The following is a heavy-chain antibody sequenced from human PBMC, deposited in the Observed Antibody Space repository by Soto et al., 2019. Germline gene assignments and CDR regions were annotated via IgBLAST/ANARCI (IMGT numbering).Heavy chain of an antibody. CDR1: GFTFNTYG. Sequence: QVQLVESGGGVVQPGGSLRLSCTTSGFTFNTYGMYWVRQAPGKGLEWVAIIWYDGSNKYYGDSVKGRFTISRDNSKNTLYLKMNSLRAEDTALYYCARGDCTGAYCYSWPFNYGVDVWGQGTTVTVSS. J-gene: IGHJ6*02. CDR2: IWYDGSNK. V-gene: IGHV3-33*08. CDR3: ARGDCTGAYCYSWPFNYGVDV. D-gene: IGHD2-15*01.